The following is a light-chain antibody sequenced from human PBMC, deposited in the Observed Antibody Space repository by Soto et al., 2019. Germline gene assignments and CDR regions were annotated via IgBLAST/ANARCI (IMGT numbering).Light chain of an antibody. CDR3: QQYGNSQGS. Sequence: EIVLTQSPGTLSLSPGERATLSCRASHSVSSNQLAWYQQKPGQAPRLLIYDASRRATGIPDKFSGSGSETDFTLTISRLEPEDFAVYYCQQYGNSQGSFGPGTKVDIK. J-gene: IGKJ3*01. CDR2: DAS. CDR1: HSVSSNQ. V-gene: IGKV3-20*01.